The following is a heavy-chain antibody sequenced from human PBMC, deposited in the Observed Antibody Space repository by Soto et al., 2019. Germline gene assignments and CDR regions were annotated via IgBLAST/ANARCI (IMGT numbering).Heavy chain of an antibody. Sequence: ASVKVSCKASGYTFTSYAMHWVRQAPGQRLEWMGWINAGNGNTKYSQKLQGRVTMTTDTSTSTAYMELRSLRSDDTAVYYCARDPPLKMVRGEQFDYWGQGTLVTVSS. J-gene: IGHJ4*02. V-gene: IGHV1-3*01. CDR1: GYTFTSYA. CDR2: INAGNGNT. CDR3: ARDPPLKMVRGEQFDY. D-gene: IGHD3-10*01.